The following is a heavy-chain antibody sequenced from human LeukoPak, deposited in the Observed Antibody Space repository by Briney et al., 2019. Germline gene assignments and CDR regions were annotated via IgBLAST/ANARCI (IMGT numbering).Heavy chain of an antibody. J-gene: IGHJ3*02. CDR1: GGTFSSYA. D-gene: IGHD1-1*01. CDR2: ITPIFGTP. CDR3: ARDGVRGAFDI. Sequence: GASVKVSCKASGGTFSSYAISWVRQAPGHGLELVGAITPIFGTPNYVEKFQGRVTITADKSTSTAYMELSSLRSEDTAVYYCARDGVRGAFDIWGQGTMVTVSS. V-gene: IGHV1-69*06.